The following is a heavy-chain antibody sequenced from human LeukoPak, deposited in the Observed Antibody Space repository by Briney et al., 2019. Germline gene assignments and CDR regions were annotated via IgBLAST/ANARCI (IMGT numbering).Heavy chain of an antibody. Sequence: SGPTLLKPTPPLTLTCTFSGFSLSTRGVGVGWIRQPPGKALEWLELIYWDNNKRYSPSLKSRLTITKDTSKNQVVHTMTNMDPVDTATYYCAHTSRSSSAQIPDYWGQGTLVTVSS. CDR2: IYWDNNK. D-gene: IGHD6-6*01. CDR3: AHTSRSSSAQIPDY. J-gene: IGHJ4*02. CDR1: GFSLSTRGVG. V-gene: IGHV2-5*02.